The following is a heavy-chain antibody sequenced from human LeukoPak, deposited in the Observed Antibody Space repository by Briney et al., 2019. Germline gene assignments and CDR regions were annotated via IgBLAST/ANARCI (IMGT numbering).Heavy chain of an antibody. J-gene: IGHJ4*02. CDR3: AKDSSGWPNN. V-gene: IGHV3-30*18. D-gene: IGHD6-19*01. CDR2: ISYDGSNK. Sequence: GRSLRLSCAASGFTFSSYGVHWVRQAPGKGLEWVAVISYDGSNKYYADSVKGRFTISRDNSKNTLYLQMNSLRAEDTAVYYCAKDSSGWPNNWGQGTLVTVSS. CDR1: GFTFSSYG.